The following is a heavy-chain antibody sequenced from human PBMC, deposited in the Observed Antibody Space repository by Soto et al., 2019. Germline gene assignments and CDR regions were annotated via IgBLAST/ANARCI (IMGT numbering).Heavy chain of an antibody. CDR3: ARSLTGPAFDP. D-gene: IGHD3-10*01. Sequence: KPSETLSLTCAVYGGSFSAYYWSWIRQPPGKGLEWIGEINHSGGTSYNPSPKSRVTISVDTSKSQFSLKLTSVTAADRAVYYCARSLTGPAFDPWGQGTLVTVSS. CDR1: GGSFSAYY. V-gene: IGHV4-34*01. CDR2: INHSGGT. J-gene: IGHJ5*02.